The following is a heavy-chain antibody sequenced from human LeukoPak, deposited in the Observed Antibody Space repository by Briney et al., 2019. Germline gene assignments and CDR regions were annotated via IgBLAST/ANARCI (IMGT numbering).Heavy chain of an antibody. V-gene: IGHV4-34*01. CDR1: GGSFSCYY. CDR2: INHSGST. Sequence: SETLSLTCAVYGGSFSCYYWSWIRQPPGKGLEWIGEINHSGSTNYNPSLKSRVTISVDTSKNQFSLKLSSVTAADTAVYYCARAPFTKAAAIFDYWGQGTLVTVSS. D-gene: IGHD6-13*01. CDR3: ARAPFTKAAAIFDY. J-gene: IGHJ4*02.